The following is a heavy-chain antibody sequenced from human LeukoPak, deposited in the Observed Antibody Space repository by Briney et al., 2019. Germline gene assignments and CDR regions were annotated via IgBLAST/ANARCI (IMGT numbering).Heavy chain of an antibody. CDR1: DGSISNYY. CDR2: AYYSGST. D-gene: IGHD5-24*01. J-gene: IGHJ4*02. Sequence: KPSETLSLTCSVFDGSISNYYWSWIRQPPGKGLEWIGYAYYSGSTTYNPSLESRVTISVDTSKNQFSLKLTAVTAADTAVYFCARHGRDGYTPGLDYWGPGTLVTVSS. CDR3: ARHGRDGYTPGLDY. V-gene: IGHV4-59*08.